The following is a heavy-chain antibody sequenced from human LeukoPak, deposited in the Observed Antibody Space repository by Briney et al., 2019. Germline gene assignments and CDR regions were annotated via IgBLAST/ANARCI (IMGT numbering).Heavy chain of an antibody. CDR3: ARVGGSYRGTYYYYYMDV. J-gene: IGHJ6*03. Sequence: TPSETLSLTCTVSGYSISSGYYWGWIRQPPGKGLEWIGEINHSGSTNYNPSLKSRVTISVDTSKNQFSLKLSSVTAADTAVYYCARVGGSYRGTYYYYYMDVWGKGTTVTVSS. CDR2: INHSGST. V-gene: IGHV4-38-2*02. D-gene: IGHD1-26*01. CDR1: GYSISSGYY.